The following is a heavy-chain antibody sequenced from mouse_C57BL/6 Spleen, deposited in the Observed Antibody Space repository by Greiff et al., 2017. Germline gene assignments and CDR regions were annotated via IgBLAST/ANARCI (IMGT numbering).Heavy chain of an antibody. CDR2: ISSGGDYI. J-gene: IGHJ4*01. CDR3: TRDPLHYAMDY. D-gene: IGHD1-2*01. Sequence: EVQLVESGEGLVKPGGSLKLSCAASGFTFSSYAMSWVRQTPEKRLEWVAYISSGGDYIYYADTVKGRFTISSDNARNTLYLQMSSLKSEDTAMYYCTRDPLHYAMDYWGQGTSVTVSS. CDR1: GFTFSSYA. V-gene: IGHV5-9-1*02.